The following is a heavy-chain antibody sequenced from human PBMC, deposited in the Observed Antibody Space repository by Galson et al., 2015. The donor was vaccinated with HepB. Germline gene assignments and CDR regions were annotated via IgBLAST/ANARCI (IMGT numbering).Heavy chain of an antibody. V-gene: IGHV1-2*02. CDR3: AITRRAMDYFDY. CDR2: IILDNGGT. J-gene: IGHJ4*02. Sequence: SVKVSCKASRDTLTGYYMHWVRQAPGQGLEWMGWIILDNGGTKYAQKFQGRVTMTRDTSITTAYMELSSLRSDDTAVYYCAITRRAMDYFDYWGQGTLVTVSS. CDR1: RDTLTGYY. D-gene: IGHD5-24*01.